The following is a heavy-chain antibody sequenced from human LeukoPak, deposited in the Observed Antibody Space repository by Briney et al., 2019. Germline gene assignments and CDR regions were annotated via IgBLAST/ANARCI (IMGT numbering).Heavy chain of an antibody. CDR1: GDSISSYS. CDR2: VSHTGRT. V-gene: IGHV4-59*01. Sequence: SETLSLTCTVSGDSISSYSWSWIRQPPGKGLEWVGYVSHTGRTNYSPSLKSRVTISLDTSRNQFSLKLSSVTAADTAVYFCARDRGLIYETSAYGEGYFDLWGQGTLVTVSS. J-gene: IGHJ4*02. D-gene: IGHD3-22*01. CDR3: ARDRGLIYETSAYGEGYFDL.